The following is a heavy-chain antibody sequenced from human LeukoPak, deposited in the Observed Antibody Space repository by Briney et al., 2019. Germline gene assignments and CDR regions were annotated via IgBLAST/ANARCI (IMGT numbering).Heavy chain of an antibody. J-gene: IGHJ6*03. CDR3: ARVGYSYSINDWSRTGLGAYPTKYYYFIDV. D-gene: IGHD5-18*01. Sequence: PSETLSLTSPVYGGSFSDYSCTWVRQPAGNGLEWVGEINHRGATNHNPTLMSRFIMPVETSKNQISRKVSSVTAANRAVYYCARVGYSYSINDWSRTGLGAYPTKYYYFIDVWGKGTTVTVSS. CDR2: INHRGAT. CDR1: GGSFSDYS. V-gene: IGHV4-34*01.